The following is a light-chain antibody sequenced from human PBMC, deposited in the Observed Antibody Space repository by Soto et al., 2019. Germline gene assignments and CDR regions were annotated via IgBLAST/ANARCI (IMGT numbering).Light chain of an antibody. CDR3: QLYIRSPPGYT. J-gene: IGKJ2*01. Sequence: EIVLTQSPGTLSLSPGERATLSCRASQSVSSSYLAWYQQKPGQTPRLLLYGGYDRATGIPDRSSGSGSGTDFTLTISRLEPEDFAVYYCQLYIRSPPGYTFGQGTKLQIK. CDR1: QSVSSSY. CDR2: GGY. V-gene: IGKV3-20*01.